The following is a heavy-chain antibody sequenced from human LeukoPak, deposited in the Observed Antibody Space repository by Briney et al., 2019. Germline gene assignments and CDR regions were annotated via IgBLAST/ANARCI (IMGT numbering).Heavy chain of an antibody. Sequence: SETLSLTCTVSGGSISSYYWSWIRQPPGKGLEWIGYIYYSGSTNYNPSLKSRVTISVDTSKNQFSLKLSSVTAADTAVYYCTREWGSNYGMDVWGQGTTVTVSS. J-gene: IGHJ6*02. CDR2: IYYSGST. CDR1: GGSISSYY. V-gene: IGHV4-59*01. D-gene: IGHD7-27*01. CDR3: TREWGSNYGMDV.